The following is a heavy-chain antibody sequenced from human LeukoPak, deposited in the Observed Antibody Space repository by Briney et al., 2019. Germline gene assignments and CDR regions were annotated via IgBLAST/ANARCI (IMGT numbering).Heavy chain of an antibody. CDR2: IYYSGST. CDR1: GGSISSSSYY. V-gene: IGHV4-39*07. Sequence: SETLSLTCTVSGGSISSSSYYWGWSRQPPGKGLEWIGTIYYSGSTYYNPSLKSRVTISVDTSKNQFSLKLSSVTAADTAVYYCARAVVVVPAAMFGSFLGYYYYYMDVWGKGTTVTISS. J-gene: IGHJ6*03. D-gene: IGHD2-2*01. CDR3: ARAVVVVPAAMFGSFLGYYYYYMDV.